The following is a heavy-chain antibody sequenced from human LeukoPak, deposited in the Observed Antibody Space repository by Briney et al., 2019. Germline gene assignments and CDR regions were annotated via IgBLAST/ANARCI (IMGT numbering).Heavy chain of an antibody. CDR1: EFTFSSYA. J-gene: IGHJ4*02. Sequence: GRSLRLSCAASEFTFSSYAMHWVRQAPGKGLEWVAIISYDGSNKYYADSVKGRFTISRDNSKNTLYLQMNSLRAEDTAVYYCARDFDYYGSGSSHFDYWGQGALVTVSS. CDR2: ISYDGSNK. CDR3: ARDFDYYGSGSSHFDY. D-gene: IGHD3-10*01. V-gene: IGHV3-30-3*01.